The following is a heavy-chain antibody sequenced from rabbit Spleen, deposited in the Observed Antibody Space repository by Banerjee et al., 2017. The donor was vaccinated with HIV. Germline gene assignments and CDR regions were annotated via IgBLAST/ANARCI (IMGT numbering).Heavy chain of an antibody. D-gene: IGHD1-1*01. V-gene: IGHV1S45*01. CDR1: GFSFSSSYW. CDR2: IAGGNNVNG. CDR3: ARDMDDVIGWNFSL. J-gene: IGHJ4*01. Sequence: EESGGDLVKPEGSLTLTCTASGFSFSSSYWICWVRQAPGKGLEWIACIAGGNNVNGYYASWAKGRFTISKTSSTTVTLQMTSLTAADTATYFCARDMDDVIGWNFSLWGPGTLVTVS.